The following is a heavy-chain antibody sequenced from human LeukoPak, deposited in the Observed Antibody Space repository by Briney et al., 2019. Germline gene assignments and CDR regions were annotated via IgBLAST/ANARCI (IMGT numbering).Heavy chain of an antibody. Sequence: GGSLRLSCAASGFSFSSYEMNWVRQAPGKGLEWISFISSSGRKIYYTDSVKGRFTISRDNAKNSLYLQMNSLRAEDTAVYYCANPPTVTKTRFDSWGQGTLVTVSS. CDR3: ANPPTVTKTRFDS. V-gene: IGHV3-48*03. CDR1: GFSFSSYE. D-gene: IGHD4-17*01. J-gene: IGHJ5*01. CDR2: ISSSGRKI.